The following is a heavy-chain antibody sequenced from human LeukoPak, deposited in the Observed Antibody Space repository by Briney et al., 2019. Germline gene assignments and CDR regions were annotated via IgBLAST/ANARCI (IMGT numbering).Heavy chain of an antibody. CDR3: VTEEGFGVIDY. CDR2: VSSSGSIM. Sequence: GGSLRLSCAASGFTFSNYEMNWVRQAPGKGLEWVSCVSSSGSIMYYADSVKGRFTISGDNAKNSLYLQVNSLRAEDTAVYYCVTEEGFGVIDYWGQGTLVTVSS. D-gene: IGHD3-3*01. J-gene: IGHJ4*02. V-gene: IGHV3-48*03. CDR1: GFTFSNYE.